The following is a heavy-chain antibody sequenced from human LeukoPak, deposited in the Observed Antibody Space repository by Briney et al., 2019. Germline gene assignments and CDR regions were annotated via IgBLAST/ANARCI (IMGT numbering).Heavy chain of an antibody. J-gene: IGHJ4*02. CDR1: GGSISSYY. D-gene: IGHD5-24*01. Sequence: SETLSLTCTVSGGSISSYYWSWIRQPPGKGLEWIGYIYYSGSTNYNPSLRSRVTISVDTSKNQFSLKLSSVTAADTAVYYCARDRRDGYNYSFDYWGQGTLVTVSS. V-gene: IGHV4-59*01. CDR2: IYYSGST. CDR3: ARDRRDGYNYSFDY.